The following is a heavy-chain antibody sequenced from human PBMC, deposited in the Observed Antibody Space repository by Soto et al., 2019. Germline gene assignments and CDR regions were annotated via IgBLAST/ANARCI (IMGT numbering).Heavy chain of an antibody. J-gene: IGHJ4*02. CDR2: ISATGGGT. Sequence: GGSLRLSCAASGFKFSNYAMSWVRQAPGKGLEWVSLISATGGGTYYADSVKGRFTISRDNPHNTLYLQVHSLTAEDTAVYYCAKDRRAGGNSAFYFDFWGQGAQVTVSS. CDR3: AKDRRAGGNSAFYFDF. CDR1: GFKFSNYA. D-gene: IGHD3-16*01. V-gene: IGHV3-23*01.